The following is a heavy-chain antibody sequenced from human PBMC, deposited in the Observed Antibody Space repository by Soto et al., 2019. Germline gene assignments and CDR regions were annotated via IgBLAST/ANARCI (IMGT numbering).Heavy chain of an antibody. CDR1: GGSISSYY. J-gene: IGHJ6*02. V-gene: IGHV4-59*01. CDR3: AREEGGGYYYGMDV. Sequence: SETLSLTCTVSGGSISSYYWSWIRQPPGKGLEWIGYIYYSGSTNYNPSLKSRVTISVDTSKNQFSLKLSSVTAADTAVYYCAREEGGGYYYGMDVWGPGTTVTVSS. CDR2: IYYSGST. D-gene: IGHD3-16*01.